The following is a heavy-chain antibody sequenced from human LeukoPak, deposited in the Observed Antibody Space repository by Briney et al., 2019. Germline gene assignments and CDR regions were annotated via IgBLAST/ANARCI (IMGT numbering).Heavy chain of an antibody. Sequence: GASVKVSCKASGYTFTSYGISWVRQAPGQGLEWMGWISAYNGNTNYAQKLQGRVTMTTDTSTSTAYMELRSLRSDDTAVYYCARDKAPYYYDSSGYGLVWYFDLWGRGTLVTVSS. CDR3: ARDKAPYYYDSSGYGLVWYFDL. D-gene: IGHD3-22*01. CDR1: GYTFTSYG. V-gene: IGHV1-18*01. CDR2: ISAYNGNT. J-gene: IGHJ2*01.